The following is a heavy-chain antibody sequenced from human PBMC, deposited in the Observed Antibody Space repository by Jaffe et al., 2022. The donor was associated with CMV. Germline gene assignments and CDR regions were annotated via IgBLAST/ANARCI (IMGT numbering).Heavy chain of an antibody. Sequence: QLQLQESGPGLVKPSETLSLTCTVSGGSISSSSYYWGWIRQPPGKGLEWIGSIYYSGSTYYNPSLKSRVTISVDTSKNQFSLKLSSVTAADTAVYYCARDYGDPLNYFDYWGQGTLVTVSS. J-gene: IGHJ4*02. CDR3: ARDYGDPLNYFDY. D-gene: IGHD4-17*01. CDR1: GGSISSSSYY. V-gene: IGHV4-39*02. CDR2: IYYSGST.